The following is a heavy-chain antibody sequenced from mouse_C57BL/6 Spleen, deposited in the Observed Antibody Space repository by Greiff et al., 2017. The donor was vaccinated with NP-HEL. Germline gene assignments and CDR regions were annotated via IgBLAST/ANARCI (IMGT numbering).Heavy chain of an antibody. CDR3: ARDPITTVVATPAY. D-gene: IGHD1-1*01. V-gene: IGHV1-26*01. CDR2: INPNNGGT. CDR1: GYTFTDYY. Sequence: VQLQQSGPELVKPGASVKISCKASGYTFTDYYMNWVKQSHGKSLEWIGDINPNNGGTSYNQKFKGKATLTVDKSSSTAYMELRSLTSEDSAVYYCARDPITTVVATPAYWGQGTTLTVSS. J-gene: IGHJ2*01.